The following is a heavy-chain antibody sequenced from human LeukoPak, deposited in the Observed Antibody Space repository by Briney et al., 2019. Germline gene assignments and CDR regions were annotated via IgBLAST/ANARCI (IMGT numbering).Heavy chain of an antibody. CDR1: GGSISSSTFY. D-gene: IGHD3-10*01. CDR3: ARGFRGPNFDY. J-gene: IGHJ4*02. Sequence: SETLSLTCTVSGGSISSSTFYWGWIRQPPGKGLEWIGTIYYSGSTFYNPSLKSRVTVSVDTSKNQFSLKLSSLTAADTAVYYCARGFRGPNFDYWGQGTLVTVSS. V-gene: IGHV4-39*07. CDR2: IYYSGST.